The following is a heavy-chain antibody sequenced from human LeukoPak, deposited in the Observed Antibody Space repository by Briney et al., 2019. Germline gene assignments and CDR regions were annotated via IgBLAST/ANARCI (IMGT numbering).Heavy chain of an antibody. J-gene: IGHJ4*02. Sequence: PGGSLRLSCAVSGFTSSSYWMSWVRQAPGKGLEWVANIKQDGSEKYYVDSVKGRFTISRDNAKNSLYLQMNSLRAEDTAVYYCARAPYCIGGSCRFDYWGRGTLVTVSS. CDR1: GFTSSSYW. V-gene: IGHV3-7*03. D-gene: IGHD2-15*01. CDR2: IKQDGSEK. CDR3: ARAPYCIGGSCRFDY.